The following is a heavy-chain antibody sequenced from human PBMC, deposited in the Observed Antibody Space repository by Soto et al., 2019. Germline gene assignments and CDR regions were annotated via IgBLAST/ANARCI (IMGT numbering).Heavy chain of an antibody. CDR3: ARDQPGYSYGYGLGY. V-gene: IGHV3-21*01. Sequence: EVQLVESGGGLVKPGGALRLSCAASGCTFSSYSMNWVRQARGKEVEWVSSISSSSSYIYYADSVKGRFTISRDNAKNSLYLQMNSLRAEDTAVYYCARDQPGYSYGYGLGYWGQGTLVTVSS. J-gene: IGHJ4*02. CDR2: ISSSSSYI. D-gene: IGHD5-18*01. CDR1: GCTFSSYS.